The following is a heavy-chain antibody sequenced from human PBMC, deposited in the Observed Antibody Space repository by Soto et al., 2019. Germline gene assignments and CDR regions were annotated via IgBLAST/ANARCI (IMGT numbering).Heavy chain of an antibody. CDR3: ASPPHLVGAALWGTYYLDF. J-gene: IGHJ4*02. Sequence: GGSLRLSCAASGFTFSSYWMHWVRQAPGKGLVWVSRINSDGSDTTYADSVKGRFTISRDNARNTLYLQMNSLRAEDTAVYYCASPPHLVGAALWGTYYLDFWGQGTLVTVSS. V-gene: IGHV3-74*01. CDR2: INSDGSDT. CDR1: GFTFSSYW. D-gene: IGHD1-26*01.